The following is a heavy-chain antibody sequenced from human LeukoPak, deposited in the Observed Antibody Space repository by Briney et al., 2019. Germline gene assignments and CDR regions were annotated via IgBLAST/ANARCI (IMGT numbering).Heavy chain of an antibody. CDR1: GFSLTGYY. J-gene: IGHJ6*02. V-gene: IGHV1-2*02. D-gene: IGHD7-27*01. Sequence: ASVKVSCKASGFSLTGYYMHWVGQAPGQGLEWMGWINPNNGGTNYAQKFQGRVTMTTDTSISTAYMDLRRLSSDDTAVYYCAREVGSMDVWGQGTTVTVSS. CDR3: AREVGSMDV. CDR2: INPNNGGT.